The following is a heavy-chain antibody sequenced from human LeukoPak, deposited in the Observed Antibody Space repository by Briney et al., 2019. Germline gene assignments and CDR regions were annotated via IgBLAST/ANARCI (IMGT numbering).Heavy chain of an antibody. J-gene: IGHJ5*02. CDR2: IYSGGST. CDR3: ARGTSSSIAARP. Sequence: GGSLRLSCAASGFTFSSNYMSWVRQAPGKGLEWVSVIYSGGSTYYADSVEGRFTISRDNSKNTLYLQMNSLRAEDTAVYYCARGTSSSIAARPWGQGTLVTVSP. D-gene: IGHD6-6*01. V-gene: IGHV3-53*01. CDR1: GFTFSSNY.